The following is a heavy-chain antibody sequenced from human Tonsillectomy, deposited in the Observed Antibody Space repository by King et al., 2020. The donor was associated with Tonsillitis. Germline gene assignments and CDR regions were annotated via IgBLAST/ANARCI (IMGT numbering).Heavy chain of an antibody. J-gene: IGHJ2*01. V-gene: IGHV4-39*01. CDR1: GGSISSSSYY. D-gene: IGHD3-22*01. CDR2: IYYSGST. CDR3: ASNYYDSSGSYWYFDL. Sequence: QLQESGPGLVKPSETLSLTCTVSGGSISSSSYYWCWIRQPPGKGLEWIGSIYYSGSTYYNPSLKSRVTISVDTSKNQFSLKLSFVTAADTAVYYCASNYYDSSGSYWYFDLWGRGTLVTVSS.